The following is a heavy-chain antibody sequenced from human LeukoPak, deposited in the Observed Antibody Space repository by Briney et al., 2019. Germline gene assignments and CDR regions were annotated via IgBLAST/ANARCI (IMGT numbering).Heavy chain of an antibody. CDR2: IYYSGST. CDR3: ARHWVSRRRKYYYYYMDV. D-gene: IGHD1-14*01. V-gene: IGHV4-59*08. J-gene: IGHJ6*03. Sequence: PSETLSLTCTVSGGSISSYYWSWIRQPPGKGLEWIGYIYYSGSTNYNPSLKSRVTISVDTSKNQFSLKLSSVTAADTAVYYCARHWVSRRRKYYYYYMDVWGKGTTVTISS. CDR1: GGSISSYY.